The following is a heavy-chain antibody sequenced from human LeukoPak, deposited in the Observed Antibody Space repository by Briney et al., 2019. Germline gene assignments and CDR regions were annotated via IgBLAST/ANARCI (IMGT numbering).Heavy chain of an antibody. CDR3: ARYLISCCYDY. CDR2: INPSGGST. CDR1: GYTFTSYY. V-gene: IGHV1-46*01. Sequence: ASVKVSCKASGYTFTSYYMHWVRQAPGQGLEWMGIINPSGGSTSYAQKFQGRVTMTRDMSTSTVYMELSSLRSDDTAVYYCARYLISCCYDYWGQGTLVTVSS. D-gene: IGHD2-2*01. J-gene: IGHJ4*02.